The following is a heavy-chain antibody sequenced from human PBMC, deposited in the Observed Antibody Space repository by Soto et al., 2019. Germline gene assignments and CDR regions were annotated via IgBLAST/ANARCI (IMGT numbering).Heavy chain of an antibody. CDR3: ASEGGGYRCDY. CDR1: GASFETYY. Sequence: QVQLQESGPGLVKPSETLSLTYAVSGASFETYYWSWIRQPPGKGLEWIGYIFYSGHLKYNPSLKRRLTITVAPSKIKLSLILTSVTAGDTAVYYCASEGGGYRCDYWGQVTLIIVSS. V-gene: IGHV4-59*08. CDR2: IFYSGHL. D-gene: IGHD1-26*01. J-gene: IGHJ4*02.